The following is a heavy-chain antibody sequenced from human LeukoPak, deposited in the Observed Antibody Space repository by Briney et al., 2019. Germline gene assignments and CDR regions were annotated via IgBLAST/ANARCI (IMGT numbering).Heavy chain of an antibody. CDR1: GFTFSSYG. CDR3: ARDIERAWYFDL. V-gene: IGHV3-33*01. J-gene: IGHJ2*01. CDR2: IWYDGSNK. D-gene: IGHD2-15*01. Sequence: GGSLRLSCAASGFTFSSYGMHWVRQAPGKGLEWVAVIWYDGSNKYYADSVKGRFTISRDNSKNTLYLQMNSLRAEDTAVYYCARDIERAWYFDLWGRGTLVTVSS.